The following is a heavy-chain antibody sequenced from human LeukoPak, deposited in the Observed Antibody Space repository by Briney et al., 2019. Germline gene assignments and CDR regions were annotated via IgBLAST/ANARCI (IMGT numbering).Heavy chain of an antibody. CDR1: GFAFSSYE. J-gene: IGHJ4*02. CDR3: AREGITVSRDLDY. Sequence: GGSLRLSCAVSGFAFSSYEMNWVRQAPGKGLEWISYINITGNTIYYADSVKGRFTISRDNAKNSLYLQMNSLRAEDTAVYYCAREGITVSRDLDYWGQGTLVTVSS. CDR2: INITGNTI. D-gene: IGHD3-16*01. V-gene: IGHV3-48*03.